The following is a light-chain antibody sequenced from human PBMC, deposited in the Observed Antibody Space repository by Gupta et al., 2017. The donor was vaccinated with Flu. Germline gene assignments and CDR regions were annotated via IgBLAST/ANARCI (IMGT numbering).Light chain of an antibody. CDR3: QVWDSSSDHVV. J-gene: IGLJ2*01. CDR2: DDS. Sequence: GKTARSTCGGNNIGSKSVHWYQQKPGQAPVLVVYDDSDRPSGIPERFSGSNSGNTATLTISRVEAGDEADYYCQVWDSSSDHVVFGGGIKLTVL. CDR1: NIGSKS. V-gene: IGLV3-21*03.